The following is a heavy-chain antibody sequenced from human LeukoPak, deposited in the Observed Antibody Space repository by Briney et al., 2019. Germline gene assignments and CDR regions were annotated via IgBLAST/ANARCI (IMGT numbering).Heavy chain of an antibody. D-gene: IGHD2-2*01. CDR1: GFTVSSDY. J-gene: IGHJ3*02. Sequence: GGSLRLSCAASGFTVSSDYMSWVRHAPGKGLEWVSLISRGGGTFYADYVKGRFTVSRHSSENTLYLQMNSLRAEDTVVYYCARTSPIILPAAVHSTGAFDIWGQGTMVTVSS. CDR3: ARTSPIILPAAVHSTGAFDI. CDR2: ISRGGGT. V-gene: IGHV3-53*04.